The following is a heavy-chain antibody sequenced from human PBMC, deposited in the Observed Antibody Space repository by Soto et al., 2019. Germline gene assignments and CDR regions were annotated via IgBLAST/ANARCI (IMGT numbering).Heavy chain of an antibody. CDR2: ITGSGDYT. CDR1: GFNFSSYA. CDR3: AKDPNGDYIGAFDF. J-gene: IGHJ3*01. V-gene: IGHV3-23*01. Sequence: EGQLLESGGGLVQPGGSLSLSCAASGFNFSSYAMTWVRQAPGKGLEWVSGITGSGDYTKYADSVKGRFTISRDNAKNTLYLQMNSLRAEDTAVYYCAKDPNGDYIGAFDFWGQGTMVTVSS. D-gene: IGHD4-17*01.